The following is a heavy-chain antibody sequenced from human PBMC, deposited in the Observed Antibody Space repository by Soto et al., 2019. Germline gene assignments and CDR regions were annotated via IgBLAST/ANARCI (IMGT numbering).Heavy chain of an antibody. Sequence: QLQLQESGPGLVKPSETLSLTCTVSGGSISSSSYYWGWIRQPPGKGLEWIGSIYYSGSTYYNPSLKSRVTISVDTSKNQFSLKLSSVTAADTAVYYCARHPPTMVRGVIGSWFDPWGQGTLVTVSS. D-gene: IGHD3-10*01. CDR3: ARHPPTMVRGVIGSWFDP. CDR2: IYYSGST. J-gene: IGHJ5*02. CDR1: GGSISSSSYY. V-gene: IGHV4-39*01.